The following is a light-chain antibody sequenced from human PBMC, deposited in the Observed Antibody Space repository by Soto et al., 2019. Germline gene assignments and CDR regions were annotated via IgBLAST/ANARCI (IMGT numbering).Light chain of an antibody. CDR2: GDD. CDR3: ALWDDRLTGWV. Sequence: QSVLTQPPSASGTPGQRVTISCSGSNSNIGSNSVNWYQQLPGSAPKVVIYGDDQRPSGVPDRFTGSKSGTSASLAITGLQSEDEAPYYCALWDDRLTGWVFGAGTKVTVL. J-gene: IGLJ3*02. V-gene: IGLV1-44*01. CDR1: NSNIGSNS.